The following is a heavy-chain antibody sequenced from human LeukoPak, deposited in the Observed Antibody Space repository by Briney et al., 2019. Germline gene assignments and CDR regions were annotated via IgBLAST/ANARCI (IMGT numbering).Heavy chain of an antibody. CDR3: AKDRRPVTMVQGVIITAAFDI. V-gene: IGHV3-9*01. J-gene: IGHJ3*02. CDR1: GFTFDDYA. CDR2: ISWNSGSI. D-gene: IGHD3-10*01. Sequence: GGSLRLSCAASGFTFDDYAMHWVRQAPGKGLEWVSGISWNSGSIGYADSVKGRFTISRDNARNSLYPQMNSLRAEDTALYYCAKDRRPVTMVQGVIITAAFDIWGQGTMVTVSS.